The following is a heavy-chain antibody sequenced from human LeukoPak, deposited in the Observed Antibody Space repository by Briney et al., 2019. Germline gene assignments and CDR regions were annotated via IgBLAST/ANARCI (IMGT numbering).Heavy chain of an antibody. J-gene: IGHJ4*02. CDR3: ATAAQNWNNAPYFDF. D-gene: IGHD1/OR15-1a*01. CDR2: IYYSGTT. Sequence: NPSQTLSLTCTVSGGSVSSGGYYWSWIRQHPGEGLERIGYIYYSGTTYYNPSLKSRLTISLDTSKNQFSLKLTSVTAADTAVYYCATAAQNWNNAPYFDFWGQETLVTVSS. V-gene: IGHV4-31*03. CDR1: GGSVSSGGYY.